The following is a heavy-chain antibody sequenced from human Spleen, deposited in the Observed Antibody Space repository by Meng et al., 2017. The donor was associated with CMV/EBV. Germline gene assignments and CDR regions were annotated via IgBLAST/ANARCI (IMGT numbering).Heavy chain of an antibody. J-gene: IGHJ4*02. CDR3: ASGPGVYYFDY. CDR2: IHSGGST. D-gene: IGHD3-10*01. V-gene: IGHV3-53*01. CDR1: GFTVSSNY. Sequence: GESLKISCAASGFTVSSNYLTWVRQAPGKGLEWVSVIHSGGSTYYADSVKGRFTISRDNSKNTLYLQMNSLRAEDTAVYYCASGPGVYYFDYWGQGTLVTVSS.